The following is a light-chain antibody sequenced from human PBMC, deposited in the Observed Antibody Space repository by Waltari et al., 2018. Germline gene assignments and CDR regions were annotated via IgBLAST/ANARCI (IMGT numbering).Light chain of an antibody. J-gene: IGKJ1*01. V-gene: IGKV4-1*01. CDR1: PSLLYSSNSKYY. Sequence: DIVLTQSPDSLAVSLGERATLYCKSSPSLLYSSNSKYYLFWYQQTPGPPPKLLISWASTRGSGVPERISGGGSGTDFTLTSSSHQAGDVAVYYCLKWYTTLWTFGQGTRVEIK. CDR2: WAS. CDR3: LKWYTTLWT.